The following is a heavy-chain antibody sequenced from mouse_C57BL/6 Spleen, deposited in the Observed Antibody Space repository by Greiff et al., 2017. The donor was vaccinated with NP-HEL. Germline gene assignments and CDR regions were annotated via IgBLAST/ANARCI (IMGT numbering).Heavy chain of an antibody. CDR1: GYTFTSYW. Sequence: VQLQQPGAELVKPGASVKMSCKASGYTFTSYWITWVKQRPGQGLEWIGDIYPGSGSTHYNEKFKGKATLTVDTSSSTAYMQLSSLTAEDSAFYYCARGNWDGDYWGQGTTLTVSS. V-gene: IGHV1-55*01. CDR2: IYPGSGST. CDR3: ARGNWDGDY. J-gene: IGHJ2*01. D-gene: IGHD4-1*01.